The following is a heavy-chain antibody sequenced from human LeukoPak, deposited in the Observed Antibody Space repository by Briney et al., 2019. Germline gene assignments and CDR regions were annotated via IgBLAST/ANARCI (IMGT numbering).Heavy chain of an antibody. CDR1: GGSISGYY. CDR2: IYHTGNS. CDR3: ARSLPLGELTFRPFFDF. J-gene: IGHJ4*02. Sequence: SETLSLTCAVSGGSISGYYWSWIRQPPGKGLEWIGYIYHTGNSNYNPSFRSRVTVSVDTSKNQFSLELTSVTAADTAVYYCARSLPLGELTFRPFFDFWGRGNLVIVSS. D-gene: IGHD3-16*01. V-gene: IGHV4-59*01.